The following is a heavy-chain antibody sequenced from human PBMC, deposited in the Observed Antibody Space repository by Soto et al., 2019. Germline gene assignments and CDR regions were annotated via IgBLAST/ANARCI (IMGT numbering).Heavy chain of an antibody. Sequence: SVKVSCKASGGTFSSYAISWVRQAPGQGLEWMGGIIPIFGTANYAQKFQGRVTITADESTSTAYMELSSLRSEDTAVYYCAILGVVVVAATQVFDYWGQGTLVTVSS. J-gene: IGHJ4*02. V-gene: IGHV1-69*13. CDR3: AILGVVVVAATQVFDY. CDR1: GGTFSSYA. D-gene: IGHD2-15*01. CDR2: IIPIFGTA.